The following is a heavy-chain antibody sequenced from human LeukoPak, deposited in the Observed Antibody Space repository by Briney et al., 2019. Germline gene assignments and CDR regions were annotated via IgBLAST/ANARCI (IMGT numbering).Heavy chain of an antibody. Sequence: GRSLRLSCAASGFTFSSYGMHWVRQAPGKGLEWVAVIWYDGSNKYYADSVKGRFTISRDNSKNTLYLQMDSLRAEDTAVYYCAKDLIVVVPAAPSYHYYYYYGMDVWGQGTTVTVSS. V-gene: IGHV3-33*06. CDR2: IWYDGSNK. D-gene: IGHD2-2*01. CDR3: AKDLIVVVPAAPSYHYYYYYGMDV. CDR1: GFTFSSYG. J-gene: IGHJ6*02.